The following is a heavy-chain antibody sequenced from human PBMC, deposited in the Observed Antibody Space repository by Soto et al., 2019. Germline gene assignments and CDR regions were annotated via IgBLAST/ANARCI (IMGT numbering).Heavy chain of an antibody. CDR2: ISYDGSNK. J-gene: IGHJ4*02. CDR3: ERPTQEFIVATIGFDY. V-gene: IGHV3-30*03. D-gene: IGHD5-12*01. CDR1: GFTFSSYG. Sequence: QVQLVESGGGVVQPGRSLRLSCAASGFTFSSYGMHWVRQAPGKGLEWVAVISYDGSNKYYADSVKGRFTISRDNSKNTLYLQMNSLRAEDTAVYYCERPTQEFIVATIGFDYWGQGTLVNVSS.